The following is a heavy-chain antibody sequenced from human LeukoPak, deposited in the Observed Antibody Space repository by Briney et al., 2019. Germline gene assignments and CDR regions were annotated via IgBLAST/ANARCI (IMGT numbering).Heavy chain of an antibody. CDR1: GFTFSSYA. CDR2: ISYDGSNK. V-gene: IGHV3-30*04. J-gene: IGHJ4*02. CDR3: ARALSAYYWGDFDY. Sequence: PGGSLRLSCAASGFTFSSYAMHWVRQAPGKGLEWVAVISYDGSNKYYADSVKGRFTISRDNSKNTLYLQMNSLRAEDTAVYYCARALSAYYWGDFDYWGQGTLVTVSS. D-gene: IGHD3-22*01.